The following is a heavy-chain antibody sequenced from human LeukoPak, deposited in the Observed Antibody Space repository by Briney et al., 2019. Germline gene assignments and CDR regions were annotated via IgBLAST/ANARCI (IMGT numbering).Heavy chain of an antibody. D-gene: IGHD4-17*01. J-gene: IGHJ3*02. CDR2: INPNSGGT. Sequence: ASVKVSCKASGYTFTGYYMHWVRQAPGQGLEWMGWINPNSGGTNYAQKFQGRVTMTRDTSISTAYMELSRLRSDDTAMYYCAREGDYGDYTIVIAFDIWGQGTMVTVSS. V-gene: IGHV1-2*02. CDR1: GYTFTGYY. CDR3: AREGDYGDYTIVIAFDI.